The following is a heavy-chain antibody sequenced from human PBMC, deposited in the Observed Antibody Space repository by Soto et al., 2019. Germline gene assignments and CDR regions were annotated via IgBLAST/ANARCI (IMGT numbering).Heavy chain of an antibody. CDR3: ARVGSPGRSPPYYFDY. J-gene: IGHJ4*02. CDR1: GGSISSYY. Sequence: SETLSLTCTVSGGSISSYYWSWIRQPPGKGLEWIGYIYYSGSTNYNPSLKSRVTISVDTSKNQFSLKLSSVTAADTAVYYCARVGSPGRSPPYYFDYWGQGTLVTVSS. D-gene: IGHD1-26*01. V-gene: IGHV4-59*01. CDR2: IYYSGST.